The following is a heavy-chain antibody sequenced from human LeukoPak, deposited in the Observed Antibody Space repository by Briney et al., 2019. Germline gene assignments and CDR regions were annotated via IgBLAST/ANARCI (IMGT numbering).Heavy chain of an antibody. D-gene: IGHD6-13*01. CDR3: ARGTRSQLVRKYRGRTQYIWFDP. CDR1: GYTFTSYD. V-gene: IGHV1-8*01. J-gene: IGHJ5*02. Sequence: ASVKVSCKASGYTFTSYDINWVRQATGQGLEWMGWMNPNSGNTGYAQKFQGRVTMTRNTSISTAYMELSSLRSEDTAVDYCARGTRSQLVRKYRGRTQYIWFDPWGQGTLVTVSS. CDR2: MNPNSGNT.